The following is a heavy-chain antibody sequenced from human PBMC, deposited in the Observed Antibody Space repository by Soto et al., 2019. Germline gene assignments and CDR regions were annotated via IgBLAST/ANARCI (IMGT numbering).Heavy chain of an antibody. CDR3: ATVLVPAAMHYYYYGMDV. J-gene: IGHJ6*02. CDR2: ISAYNGNT. V-gene: IGHV1-18*01. CDR1: GYTFTSYG. Sequence: QVRLVQSGAEVKKPGASVKVSCKASGYTFTSYGISWVRQAPGQGLEWMGWISAYNGNTNYAQKLQGRVTMTTDTSTSTAYMELRSLRSDDTAVYYCATVLVPAAMHYYYYGMDVWGQGTTVTVSS. D-gene: IGHD2-2*01.